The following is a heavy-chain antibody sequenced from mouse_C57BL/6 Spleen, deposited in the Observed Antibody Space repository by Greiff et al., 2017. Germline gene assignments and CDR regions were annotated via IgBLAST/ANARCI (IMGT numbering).Heavy chain of an antibody. CDR1: GYTFTSYW. CDR2: IHPNSGST. Sequence: VQLQQPGAELVKPGASVKLSCKASGYTFTSYWMHWVKQRPGQGLEWIGMIHPNSGSTNYNEKFKSKATLTVDKSSSTAYMQLSSLTSEDSAVDYCARGGYYGSSYGNYFDYWGQGTTLTVSS. J-gene: IGHJ2*01. D-gene: IGHD1-1*01. CDR3: ARGGYYGSSYGNYFDY. V-gene: IGHV1-64*01.